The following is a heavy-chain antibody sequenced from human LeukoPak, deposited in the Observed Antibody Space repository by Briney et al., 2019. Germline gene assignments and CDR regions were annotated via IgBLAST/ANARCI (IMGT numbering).Heavy chain of an antibody. CDR3: ARHPTSFAHYFDY. Sequence: GESLKISCKGSGHSFTSYWIGWVRQMPGKGLEWMGIIYPGDSDTRYSPSFQGQVTISADKSISTAYLQWSSLKASDTAMYYCARHPTSFAHYFDYWGQGTLVTVSS. CDR2: IYPGDSDT. V-gene: IGHV5-51*01. CDR1: GHSFTSYW. J-gene: IGHJ4*02.